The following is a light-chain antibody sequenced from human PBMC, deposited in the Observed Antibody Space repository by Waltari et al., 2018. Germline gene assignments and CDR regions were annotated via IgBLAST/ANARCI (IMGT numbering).Light chain of an antibody. CDR1: QNIGSQ. CDR2: DVS. Sequence: EMVLTQSPVILSLSPGERAALSCRASQNIGSQLAWYQQRPGQAPRLLIDDVSNRVTGIPARFSGSGSGTDFTLTISGLAPEDTAVYYRQQRDSWPLTFGGGTKVEI. CDR3: QQRDSWPLT. J-gene: IGKJ4*01. V-gene: IGKV3-11*01.